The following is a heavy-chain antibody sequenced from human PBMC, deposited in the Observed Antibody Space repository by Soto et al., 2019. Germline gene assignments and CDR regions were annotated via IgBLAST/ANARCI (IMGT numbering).Heavy chain of an antibody. J-gene: IGHJ3*02. Sequence: ASVKVSCKASGGTFSSYAISWVRQAPGQGLEWMGGIIPIFGTANYAQKFQGRVTITADESTSTAYMELSSLRSEDTAVDYGARDLDTPISGGGDAFDIWGQGTMVTVSS. V-gene: IGHV1-69*13. CDR3: ARDLDTPISGGGDAFDI. CDR1: GGTFSSYA. D-gene: IGHD3-16*01. CDR2: IIPIFGTA.